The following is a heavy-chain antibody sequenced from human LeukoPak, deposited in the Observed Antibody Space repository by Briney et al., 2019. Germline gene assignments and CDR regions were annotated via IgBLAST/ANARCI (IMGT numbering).Heavy chain of an antibody. D-gene: IGHD4-23*01. V-gene: IGHV4-59*12. CDR3: ARVGGNSESYGWFGS. CDR1: DGSISGYY. CDR2: IYYSGST. J-gene: IGHJ5*01. Sequence: KPSGTLSLTCNVSDGSISGYYWSWIRQPPGKGLECIGYIYYSGSTNYNPSLKSRVTISIDTSKNQFSLKLRSVTAADTAVYYCARVGGNSESYGWFGSWGQGSLVTVSS.